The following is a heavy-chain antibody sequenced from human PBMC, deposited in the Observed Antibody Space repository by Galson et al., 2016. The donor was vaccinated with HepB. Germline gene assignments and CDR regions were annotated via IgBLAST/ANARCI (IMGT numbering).Heavy chain of an antibody. Sequence: PALVKPTQTLTLTCTFSGFSLSSDGMGVGWIRQPPGKTLEWLALIYWDDDYRYRPSVKSRLTLTKDTSKNQVVLRMTNMDPVDTATHYCVHSNLYKYDAWGQGILVTVSS. CDR2: IYWDDDY. CDR1: GFSLSSDGMG. CDR3: VHSNLYKYDA. J-gene: IGHJ4*02. D-gene: IGHD3-22*01. V-gene: IGHV2-5*02.